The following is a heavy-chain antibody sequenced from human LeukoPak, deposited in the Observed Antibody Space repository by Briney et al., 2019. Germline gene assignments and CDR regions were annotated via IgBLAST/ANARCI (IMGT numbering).Heavy chain of an antibody. J-gene: IGHJ4*02. CDR3: ARHGVLTTVTPYYFDY. Sequence: GESLKISCKGSGYSFTSYWIGWVRQMPGKGLEWMGIIYPGDSDTRYSPSFQGQVTISADKSISTAYLQWSSLKASDTAMYYCARHGVLTTVTPYYFDYWGPGTLVTVSS. V-gene: IGHV5-51*01. D-gene: IGHD4-17*01. CDR2: IYPGDSDT. CDR1: GYSFTSYW.